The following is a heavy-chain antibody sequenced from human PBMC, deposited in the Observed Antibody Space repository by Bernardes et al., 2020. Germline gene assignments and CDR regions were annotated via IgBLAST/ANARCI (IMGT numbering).Heavy chain of an antibody. CDR2: IWYDGSNK. Sequence: GGSLRLSCAASGFTFSSYGMHWVRQAPGKGLEWVAGIWYDGSNKYYADSVKGRFTISRDNSKNTLYLQMNSLRAEDTAVYYCARDENVLMVYATPLDYWGQGTLVTVSS. CDR1: GFTFSSYG. J-gene: IGHJ4*02. D-gene: IGHD2-8*01. V-gene: IGHV3-33*01. CDR3: ARDENVLMVYATPLDY.